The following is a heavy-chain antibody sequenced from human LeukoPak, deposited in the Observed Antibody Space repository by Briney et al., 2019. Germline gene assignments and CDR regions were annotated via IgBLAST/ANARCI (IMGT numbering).Heavy chain of an antibody. D-gene: IGHD3-22*01. J-gene: IGHJ4*02. CDR3: ARSGGYYDSSGYYQEY. Sequence: GASVKVSCKASGYTFTGYYMHWVRQAPGQGLEWMGWINPNSGGTNYAQKFQGRVTMTRDTSISTAYMELSRLRSDDTAVYYCARSGGYYDSSGYYQEYWGQGTLVTVSS. CDR1: GYTFTGYY. V-gene: IGHV1-2*02. CDR2: INPNSGGT.